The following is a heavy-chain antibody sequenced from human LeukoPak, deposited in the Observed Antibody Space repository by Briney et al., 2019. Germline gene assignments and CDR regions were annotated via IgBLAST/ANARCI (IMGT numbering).Heavy chain of an antibody. CDR2: IWYDGSNK. CDR3: ARVYNWNSSEYYYYYYGMGV. V-gene: IGHV3-33*01. D-gene: IGHD1-1*01. J-gene: IGHJ6*02. Sequence: PGGSLRLSCAASGFTFSSYGMHWVRQAPGKGLEWVAVIWYDGSNKYYADSVKGRFTISRDNSKNTLYLQMNSLRAEDTAVYYCARVYNWNSSEYYYYYYGMGVWGQGTTVTVSS. CDR1: GFTFSSYG.